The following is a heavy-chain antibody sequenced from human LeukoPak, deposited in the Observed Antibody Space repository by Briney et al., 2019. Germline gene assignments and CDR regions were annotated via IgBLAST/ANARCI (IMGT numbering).Heavy chain of an antibody. J-gene: IGHJ4*02. Sequence: PGGSLRLSCAASGFTFSTYAMSWVRQAPGKGLEWVSSISSSGDRTLYADSVKDRFTISRDNSENTLYLQMSRLRAEDTAVYYCAKDRANYHESNGHYYRPNGDYWGQGTLVTVSS. V-gene: IGHV3-23*01. CDR3: AKDRANYHESNGHYYRPNGDY. CDR2: ISSSGDRT. CDR1: GFTFSTYA. D-gene: IGHD3-22*01.